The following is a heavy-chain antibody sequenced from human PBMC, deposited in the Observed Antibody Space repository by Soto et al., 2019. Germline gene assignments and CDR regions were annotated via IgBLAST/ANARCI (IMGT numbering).Heavy chain of an antibody. CDR2: INPNGGST. D-gene: IGHD2-2*01. Sequence: GASVKVSCKASGYTFINYYIHWVRQAPGQGLERMGVINPNGGSTVYAQKFQGRVTPTRDTSTSTVYVELSSLRSEDTAVYYCARDCSSTSCYSRSRGFDPWGQGTLVTVSS. CDR3: ARDCSSTSCYSRSRGFDP. CDR1: GYTFINYY. V-gene: IGHV1-46*01. J-gene: IGHJ5*02.